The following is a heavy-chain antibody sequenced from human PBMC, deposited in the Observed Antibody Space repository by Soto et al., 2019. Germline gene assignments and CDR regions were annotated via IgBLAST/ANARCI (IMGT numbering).Heavy chain of an antibody. J-gene: IGHJ6*02. D-gene: IGHD1-7*01. Sequence: EVQLVESGGGLVQPGGALKLSCAASGFTFSGSAMHWVRQASGKGLEWVGRIRSKANSYATAYAASVKGRFTISRDDSKNTAYLQMNSLKTEVTAVYYCTSRTGTSWYYYYGMYVWGQGTTVTVSS. CDR1: GFTFSGSA. CDR3: TSRTGTSWYYYYGMYV. CDR2: IRSKANSYAT. V-gene: IGHV3-73*02.